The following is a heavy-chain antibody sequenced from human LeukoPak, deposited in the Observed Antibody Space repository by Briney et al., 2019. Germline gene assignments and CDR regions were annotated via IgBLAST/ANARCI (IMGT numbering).Heavy chain of an antibody. D-gene: IGHD6-19*01. CDR2: ISAYNGST. Sequence: ASVKVSCKASGYTFTSYGISWVRQAPGQGLEWMGWISAYNGSTNYAQKLQGRVTMTTDTSTSTAYMELRSLRSDDTAVYYCARGLVIAVAGPFFDYWGQGTLVTVSS. CDR3: ARGLVIAVAGPFFDY. CDR1: GYTFTSYG. J-gene: IGHJ4*02. V-gene: IGHV1-18*04.